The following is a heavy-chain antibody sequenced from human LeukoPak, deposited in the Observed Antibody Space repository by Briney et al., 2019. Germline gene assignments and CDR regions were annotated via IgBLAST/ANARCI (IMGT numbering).Heavy chain of an antibody. Sequence: GGSLRLSCAASGFTFSSYAMSWVRQAPGKGLEWVSYISSSSSTIYYADSVKGRFTISRDNAKNSLYLQMNSLRAEDTAVYYCASSTTDDPLDYWGQGTLVTVSS. CDR1: GFTFSSYA. CDR3: ASSTTDDPLDY. J-gene: IGHJ4*02. CDR2: ISSSSSTI. D-gene: IGHD4-17*01. V-gene: IGHV3-48*04.